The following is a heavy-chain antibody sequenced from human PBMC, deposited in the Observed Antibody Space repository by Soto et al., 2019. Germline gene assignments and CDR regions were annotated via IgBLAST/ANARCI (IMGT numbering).Heavy chain of an antibody. Sequence: QINLIESGPTLVKPTQTLTLTCTFSGFSLSTSGAAVGWVRQPPARALEWLALIYWDGDKRYNASLGNRLTITKDTSMNQVVLTLTNVDPADTATYYCAPRATMTIFGLIIDNGIWFDPWGQGTRVIVSS. CDR3: APRATMTIFGLIIDNGIWFDP. D-gene: IGHD3-3*01. CDR2: IYWDGDK. V-gene: IGHV2-5*02. J-gene: IGHJ5*02. CDR1: GFSLSTSGAA.